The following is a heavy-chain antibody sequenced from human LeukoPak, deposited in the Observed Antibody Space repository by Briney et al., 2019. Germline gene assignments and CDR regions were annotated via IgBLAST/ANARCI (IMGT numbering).Heavy chain of an antibody. J-gene: IGHJ4*02. D-gene: IGHD2-15*01. CDR2: INPSGGST. CDR3: ARARYCSDGSCSYFDY. CDR1: GYTFTSYY. Sequence: ASVKVFCKASGYTFTSYYMHWVRQAPGQGLEWMGIINPSGGSTSYAQKFQGRVTMTRDTSTSTVYMELSSLRSEDTAVYYCARARYCSDGSCSYFDYWGQGTLVTVSS. V-gene: IGHV1-46*01.